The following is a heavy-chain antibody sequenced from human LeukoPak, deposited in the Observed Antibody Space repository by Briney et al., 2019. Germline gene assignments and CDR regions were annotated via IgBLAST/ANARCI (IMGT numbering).Heavy chain of an antibody. CDR2: INPSGGST. CDR3: ARAQVGATLGY. V-gene: IGHV1-46*01. Sequence: GASVKVSCKASGYTFTSYCMHWVRQAPGQGLEWMGIINPSGGSTSYAQKFQGRVTMTRDMSTSTVYMELSSLRSEDTAVYYCARAQVGATLGYWGQGTLVTVSS. CDR1: GYTFTSYC. J-gene: IGHJ1*01. D-gene: IGHD1-26*01.